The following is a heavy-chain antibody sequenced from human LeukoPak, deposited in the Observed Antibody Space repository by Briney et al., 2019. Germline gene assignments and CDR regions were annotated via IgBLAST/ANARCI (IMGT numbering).Heavy chain of an antibody. V-gene: IGHV3-66*01. CDR1: GFTVSSNY. CDR2: IYSGGST. D-gene: IGHD3-22*01. J-gene: IGHJ4*02. CDR3: ASKDPYDSRAYLLDY. Sequence: GGSLRLSCAASGFTVSSNYMSWVRQAPGKGLEWVSIIYSGGSTYYADSVKGRFTISRDTSKNTLYLQMNSLRAENTAVYYCASKDPYDSRAYLLDYWGQGTLVTVSS.